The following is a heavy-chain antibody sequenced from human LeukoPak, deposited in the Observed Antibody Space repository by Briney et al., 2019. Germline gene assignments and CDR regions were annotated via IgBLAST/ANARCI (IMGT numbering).Heavy chain of an antibody. CDR2: IYHSGST. D-gene: IGHD3-10*01. V-gene: IGHV4-30-2*01. CDR1: GGSISSGGYY. CDR3: ARGPTMVRGVITKTVDY. Sequence: SQTLSLTCTVSGGSISSGGYYWSWIRQPPGKGLEWIGYIYHSGSTYYNPSLKSRVTISVDRSKNQFSLKLSSVTAADTAVYYCARGPTMVRGVITKTVDYWGQETLVTVSS. J-gene: IGHJ4*02.